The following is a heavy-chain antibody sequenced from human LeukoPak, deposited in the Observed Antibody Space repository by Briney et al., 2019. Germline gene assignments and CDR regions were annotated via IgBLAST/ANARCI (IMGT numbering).Heavy chain of an antibody. Sequence: SETLSLTCTVSGYSISSGYYWSWIRQPPGKGLEWIGYIYYSGSTNYNPSPKSRVTISVDTSKNQFSLKLSSVTAADTAVYYCARANVLLRFGEPRHGRFDYWGQGTLVTVSS. CDR2: IYYSGST. CDR3: ARANVLLRFGEPRHGRFDY. D-gene: IGHD3-10*01. V-gene: IGHV4-61*01. J-gene: IGHJ4*02. CDR1: GYSISSGYY.